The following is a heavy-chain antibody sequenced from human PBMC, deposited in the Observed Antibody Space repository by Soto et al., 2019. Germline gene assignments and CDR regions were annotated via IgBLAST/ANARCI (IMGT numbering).Heavy chain of an antibody. D-gene: IGHD5-12*01. CDR1: GFTFSSYS. CDR3: ARDLDNYSGYDLVDYYYYYGMDV. Sequence: EVQLVESGGGLVKPGGSLRLSCAASGFTFSSYSMNWVRQAPGKGLEWVSSISSSSSYIYYADSVKGRFTISRDNAKNSLYLQMNSLRAEDTAVYYCARDLDNYSGYDLVDYYYYYGMDVWGQGTTVTVSS. J-gene: IGHJ6*02. V-gene: IGHV3-21*01. CDR2: ISSSSSYI.